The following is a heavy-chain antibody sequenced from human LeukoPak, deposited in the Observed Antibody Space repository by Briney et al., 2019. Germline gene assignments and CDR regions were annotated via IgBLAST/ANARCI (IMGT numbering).Heavy chain of an antibody. J-gene: IGHJ6*02. Sequence: GSLRLSCAASGFTFSSYAMSWVRQTPGKGLEWVSAISGSGGSTYYADSVKGRFTISRDNSKNTLYLQMNSLRAEDTAVYYCAKGTSSSAYYYYGMDVWGQGTTVTVSS. CDR2: ISGSGGST. CDR3: AKGTSSSAYYYYGMDV. CDR1: GFTFSSYA. V-gene: IGHV3-23*01. D-gene: IGHD6-6*01.